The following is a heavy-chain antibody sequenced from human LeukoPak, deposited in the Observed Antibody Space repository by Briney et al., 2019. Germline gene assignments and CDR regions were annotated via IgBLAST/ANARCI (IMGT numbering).Heavy chain of an antibody. CDR1: GGSFSGYY. CDR3: ARGSSYYDSTGYSDY. Sequence: PSETLSPTCAVYGGSFSGYYWSWIRQPPGKGLEWIGEVNHSGGANYNPSLQSRFSISVDTSKNQFSLMMSSVTAAETAVYYCARGSSYYDSTGYSDYWGQGTQVTVSS. D-gene: IGHD3-22*01. J-gene: IGHJ4*02. V-gene: IGHV4-34*01. CDR2: VNHSGGA.